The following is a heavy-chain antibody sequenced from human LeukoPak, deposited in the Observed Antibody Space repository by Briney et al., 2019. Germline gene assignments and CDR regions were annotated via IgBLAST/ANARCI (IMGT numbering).Heavy chain of an antibody. D-gene: IGHD3-10*01. Sequence: GASVKVSCKASGYTFTDYYLHWLRQAPGQGLEWMGIIDPSGGSTNYTQNFQGRVTMTRDMSTTTVYMELRSLRSEDTAVYYCARGRPVRGVILIQSFAFAIWGQGTMVTVSS. CDR3: ARGRPVRGVILIQSFAFAI. CDR2: IDPSGGST. V-gene: IGHV1-46*01. CDR1: GYTFTDYY. J-gene: IGHJ3*02.